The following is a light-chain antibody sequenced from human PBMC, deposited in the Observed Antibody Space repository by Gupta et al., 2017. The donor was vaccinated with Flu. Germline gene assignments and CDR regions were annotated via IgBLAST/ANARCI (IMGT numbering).Light chain of an antibody. Sequence: QSVLTQPPSVSGAPGQRVPISCTGSTSNIGAGYDVQWYQQLPGAAPKLLIYVNRNRPSGVPDRFSGSKSGTSASLAITGLQAEDEADYYCQSYDSSLSGPSYVFGTGTKVTVL. V-gene: IGLV1-40*01. CDR3: QSYDSSLSGPSYV. J-gene: IGLJ1*01. CDR1: TSNIGAGYD. CDR2: VNR.